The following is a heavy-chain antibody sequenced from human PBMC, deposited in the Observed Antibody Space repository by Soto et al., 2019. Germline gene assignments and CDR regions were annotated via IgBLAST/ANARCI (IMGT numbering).Heavy chain of an antibody. CDR1: GFTFSSYA. CDR2: ISYDGSNK. V-gene: IGHV3-30-3*01. CDR3: ARGGRFLEWQYYGMDV. J-gene: IGHJ6*02. Sequence: QVQLVESGGGVVQPGRSLRLSCAASGFTFSSYAMHWVRQAPGKGLEWVAVISYDGSNKYYADSVKGRFTISRDNSQNTLYLQMNSLRAEDTAVYYCARGGRFLEWQYYGMDVWGQGTTVTVSS. D-gene: IGHD3-3*01.